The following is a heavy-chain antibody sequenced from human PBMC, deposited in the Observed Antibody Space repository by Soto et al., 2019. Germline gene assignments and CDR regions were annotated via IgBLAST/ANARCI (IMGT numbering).Heavy chain of an antibody. V-gene: IGHV4-34*01. CDR3: ARGRILWFGDPRRWFDP. J-gene: IGHJ5*02. CDR1: GGSFSGYY. Sequence: SETLSLTCAVYGGSFSGYYWSWIRQPPGKGLEWIGEINHSGSTNYNPSLKSRVTISVDTSKNQFSLKLSSVTAADTAVYYCARGRILWFGDPRRWFDPWGQGTLVTVS. D-gene: IGHD3-10*01. CDR2: INHSGST.